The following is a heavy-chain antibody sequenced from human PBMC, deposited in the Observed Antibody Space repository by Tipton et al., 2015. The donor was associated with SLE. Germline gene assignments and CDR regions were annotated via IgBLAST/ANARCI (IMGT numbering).Heavy chain of an antibody. Sequence: TLSLTCAVSGYSISSGYYWGWIRQPPGKGLEWIGSIYHSGSTYYNNPSLKSRVTISVDTSKNQFSLKLSSVTAADTAVYYCASAPQAARNAFDIWGQGTMVTVSS. D-gene: IGHD6-6*01. CDR2: IYHSGST. J-gene: IGHJ3*02. CDR1: GYSISSGYY. V-gene: IGHV4-38-2*01. CDR3: ASAPQAARNAFDI.